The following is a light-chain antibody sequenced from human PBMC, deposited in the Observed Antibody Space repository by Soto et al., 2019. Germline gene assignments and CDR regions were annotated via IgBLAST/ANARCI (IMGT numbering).Light chain of an antibody. Sequence: DIQMTQYPSSVSASVGDRVTITCRASQAIGSYLAWYQQTPGKAPKLLIYVASSLQSGVPSRFSGSGTGTEFTLPISSLQAEGFATYYWQTGSSFPLTFGGGTKVEIK. CDR3: QTGSSFPLT. V-gene: IGKV1D-12*01. CDR2: VAS. J-gene: IGKJ4*01. CDR1: QAIGSY.